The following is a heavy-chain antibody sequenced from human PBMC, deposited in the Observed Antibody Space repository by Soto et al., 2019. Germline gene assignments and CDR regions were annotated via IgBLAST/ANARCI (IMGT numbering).Heavy chain of an antibody. D-gene: IGHD6-19*01. Sequence: SETLSLTCTVSGGSISSSSYYWGWIRQPPGKGLEWIGSIFYSGSTYYNPSLKSRVTISVDTSKNQFSLQLNSVTPEDTAVYYCARDRRQWNYYYGMDVWGQGTTVTVLL. CDR2: IFYSGST. CDR3: ARDRRQWNYYYGMDV. J-gene: IGHJ6*02. V-gene: IGHV4-39*02. CDR1: GGSISSSSYY.